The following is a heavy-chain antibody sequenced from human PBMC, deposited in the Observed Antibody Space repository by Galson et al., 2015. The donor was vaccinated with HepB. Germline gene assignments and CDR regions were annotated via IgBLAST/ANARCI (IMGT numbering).Heavy chain of an antibody. CDR3: ARDRRCSGDSCYPYFDS. CDR1: GYTFTDYF. V-gene: IGHV1-2*04. Sequence: SVKVSCKASGYTFTDYFIHWVRQAPGQGLEWMGWINPKSGATSYSQNFQGWVTMTTDTSISTAYMELSRLRSDDTAVYFCARDRRCSGDSCYPYFDSWGQGILVTVSS. D-gene: IGHD2-15*01. CDR2: INPKSGAT. J-gene: IGHJ4*02.